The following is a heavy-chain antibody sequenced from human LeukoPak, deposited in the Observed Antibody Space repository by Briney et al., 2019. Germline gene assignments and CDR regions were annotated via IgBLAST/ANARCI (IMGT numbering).Heavy chain of an antibody. CDR1: GYTFTSYG. V-gene: IGHV1-18*01. D-gene: IGHD1-1*01. CDR2: ISAYNGNT. Sequence: ASVKVSCRASGYTFTSYGISWVRQAPGQGLEWMGWISAYNGNTNYAQKLQGRVTMTTDTSTSTAYMELRSLRSDDTAVYYCARYYYSTGNFDYWGQGTLVTVSS. CDR3: ARYYYSTGNFDY. J-gene: IGHJ4*02.